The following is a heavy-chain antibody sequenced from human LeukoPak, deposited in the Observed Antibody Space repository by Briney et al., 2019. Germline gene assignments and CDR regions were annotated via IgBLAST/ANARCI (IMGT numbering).Heavy chain of an antibody. CDR2: FNPNSGGT. D-gene: IGHD3-3*01. Sequence: ASVKVSCKASGYTFTGYYMHWVRQAPGQGLEWMGWFNPNSGGTNYAQKFQGRVTMTRDTSISTAYMELSRLRSDDTAVYYCAMCLSGYYLGFDYWGQGTLVTVSS. CDR3: AMCLSGYYLGFDY. J-gene: IGHJ4*02. CDR1: GYTFTGYY. V-gene: IGHV1-2*02.